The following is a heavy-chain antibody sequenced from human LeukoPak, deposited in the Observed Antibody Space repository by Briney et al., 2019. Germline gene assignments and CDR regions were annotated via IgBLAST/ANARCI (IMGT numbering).Heavy chain of an antibody. J-gene: IGHJ6*02. CDR1: GFTFDDYA. CDR3: AKEGADIYYYYGMDV. V-gene: IGHV3-43*02. Sequence: PGGSLRLSCAASGFTFDDYAMHWVRQAPGKGLEWVSLISGDGGSTYYADSVKGRFTISRDNSENSLYLQMNSLRTEDTALYYCAKEGADIYYYYGMDVWGQGTTVTVS. CDR2: ISGDGGST.